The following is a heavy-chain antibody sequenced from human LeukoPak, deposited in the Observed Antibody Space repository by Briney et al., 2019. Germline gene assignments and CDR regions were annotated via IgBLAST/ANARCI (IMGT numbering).Heavy chain of an antibody. V-gene: IGHV3-7*01. CDR2: IKHNGGEK. D-gene: IGHD3-22*01. Sequence: GGSLRLSCVASGFTFTDYFMSWVRQAPGKGLEWVASIKHNGGEKYYVDSVKGRFTISRGNAKNSLYLEMSSLRVEDTAVYYCARDRGWRTSGYYLYHFDYWGQGTLVTFAS. J-gene: IGHJ4*02. CDR3: ARDRGWRTSGYYLYHFDY. CDR1: GFTFTDYF.